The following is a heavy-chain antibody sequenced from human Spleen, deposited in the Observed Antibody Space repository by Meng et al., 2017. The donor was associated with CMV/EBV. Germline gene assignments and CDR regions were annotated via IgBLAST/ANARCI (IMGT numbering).Heavy chain of an antibody. CDR1: RYTFTDYS. CDR3: ASCIAVAGTAFDY. D-gene: IGHD6-19*01. J-gene: IGHJ4*02. V-gene: IGHV1-2*06. CDR2: IKPNSGGA. Sequence: KATRYTFTDYSRHWVRQAPGQGLGWLGRIKPNSGGANAAQKLQGRVTMTRDTSISTAYMELSRLRSDDTAVYYCASCIAVAGTAFDYWGQGTLVTVSS.